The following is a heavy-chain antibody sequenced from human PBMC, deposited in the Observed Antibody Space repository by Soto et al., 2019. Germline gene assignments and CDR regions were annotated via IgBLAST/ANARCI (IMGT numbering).Heavy chain of an antibody. CDR3: ARGTYYYDSSGYYPGFDY. CDR1: GGSISSYY. J-gene: IGHJ4*02. Sequence: SETLSLTCTVSGGSISSYYWSWIRQPPGKGLEWIGYIYYSGSTNYNPSLKSRVTISVDTSKNQFSLKLSSVTAADTAVYYCARGTYYYDSSGYYPGFDYWDQGTLVTVSS. CDR2: IYYSGST. D-gene: IGHD3-22*01. V-gene: IGHV4-59*01.